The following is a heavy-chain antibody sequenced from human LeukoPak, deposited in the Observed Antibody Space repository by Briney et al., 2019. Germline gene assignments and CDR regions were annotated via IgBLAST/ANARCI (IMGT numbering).Heavy chain of an antibody. CDR1: GGSISSSSYY. CDR3: VRLDSGLIDY. D-gene: IGHD6-19*01. J-gene: IGHJ4*02. Sequence: SETLSLTCTVSGGSISSSSYYWGWIRQPPGKGLEWIGSIYYSGSTYYNPSLKSRVTISVDTSKNQFSLKLSSVTAADTAVYYCVRLDSGLIDYWGQGTLVTVSS. V-gene: IGHV4-39*01. CDR2: IYYSGST.